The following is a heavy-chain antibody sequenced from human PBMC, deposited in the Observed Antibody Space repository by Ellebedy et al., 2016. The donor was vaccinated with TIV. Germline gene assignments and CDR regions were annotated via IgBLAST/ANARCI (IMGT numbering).Heavy chain of an antibody. Sequence: SGPTLVKPTPTLTLTCTFSGFSLSTSGVGVGWIRQPPGKALEWLALIYWNDDKRYSPSLKSRLTITKDTSKNQVVLTMTNMDPVDTATYYCAHPKSEMATIWGLGAFDIWGQGTMVTVSS. J-gene: IGHJ3*02. V-gene: IGHV2-5*01. CDR2: IYWNDDK. CDR1: GFSLSTSGVG. D-gene: IGHD5-24*01. CDR3: AHPKSEMATIWGLGAFDI.